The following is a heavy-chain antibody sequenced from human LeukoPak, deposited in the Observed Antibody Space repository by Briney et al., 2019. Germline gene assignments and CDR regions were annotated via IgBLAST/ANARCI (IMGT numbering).Heavy chain of an antibody. CDR3: GRFYYGSGSYVSNFDY. V-gene: IGHV4-39*01. CDR1: GGSVTTGYY. Sequence: SETLSLTCTVSGGSVTTGYYWGWIRQPPGKALEWIGSFYYSGSTYYNPSLQSRVTISVDTSKTQFSLRLNSVTAADTAVYYCGRFYYGSGSYVSNFDYWGQGTLVTVSS. CDR2: FYYSGST. D-gene: IGHD3-10*01. J-gene: IGHJ4*02.